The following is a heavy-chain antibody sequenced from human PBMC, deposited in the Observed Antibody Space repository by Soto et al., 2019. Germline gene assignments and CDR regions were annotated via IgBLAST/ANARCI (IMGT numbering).Heavy chain of an antibody. D-gene: IGHD3-16*01. CDR1: GGSTSSDNY. V-gene: IGHV4-30-4*01. CDR2: IYYSGNT. Sequence: SETLSLTCTVSGGSTSSDNYWSWIRQPPGKGLEWIGHIYYSGNTDYNPSLKSRLAISIDTSKNQFSLKLSSVTAADTAVYFCAREGGESSDGLYYFDXWGQGYLVTV. CDR3: AREGGESSDGLYYFDX. J-gene: IGHJ4*02.